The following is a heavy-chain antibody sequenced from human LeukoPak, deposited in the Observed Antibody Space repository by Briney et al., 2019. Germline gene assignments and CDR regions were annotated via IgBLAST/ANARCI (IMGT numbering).Heavy chain of an antibody. D-gene: IGHD1-7*01. CDR2: IYDSGST. CDR3: ARGAGITGTPRFDP. CDR1: GGSISSSSHY. Sequence: PSETLSLTCTVSGGSISSSSHYWGWIRQPPGKGLEWIGSIYDSGSTYYNPSLKGRVTISVDTSKNQFSLKLSSVTAADTAVYYCARGAGITGTPRFDPWGQGTLVTVSS. V-gene: IGHV4-39*07. J-gene: IGHJ5*02.